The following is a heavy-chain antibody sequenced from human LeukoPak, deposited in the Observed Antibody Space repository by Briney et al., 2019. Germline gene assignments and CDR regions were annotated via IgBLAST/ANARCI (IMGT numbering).Heavy chain of an antibody. D-gene: IGHD3-22*01. CDR2: ISSSSSYI. V-gene: IGHV3-21*01. J-gene: IGHJ3*02. Sequence: GGSLRLSCAASGFTFSSYSMNWVRQAPGKGLEWVSSISSSSSYIYYADSVKGRFTISRDNAKNSLYLQMNSLRAEDTAVYYCARGVPSSYYYDSPDNDAFDIWGQGTMVTVSS. CDR1: GFTFSSYS. CDR3: ARGVPSSYYYDSPDNDAFDI.